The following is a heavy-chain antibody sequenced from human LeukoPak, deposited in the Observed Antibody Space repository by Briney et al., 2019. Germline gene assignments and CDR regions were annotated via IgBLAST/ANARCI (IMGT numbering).Heavy chain of an antibody. CDR3: AKDVQSCPTYFDY. CDR1: GFTFSNYA. Sequence: GGSLRPLCAASGFTFSNYAMSWVRQAPGKGLEWVSAISGSGGTTYYADSVKGRFTVSRDNSKNTLYLQVNSLRAADTAVYFCAKDVQSCPTYFDYWGQGTLVTVSS. D-gene: IGHD1-1*01. J-gene: IGHJ4*02. V-gene: IGHV3-23*01. CDR2: ISGSGGTT.